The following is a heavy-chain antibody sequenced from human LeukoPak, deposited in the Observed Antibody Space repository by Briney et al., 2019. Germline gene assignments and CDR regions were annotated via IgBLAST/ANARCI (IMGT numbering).Heavy chain of an antibody. CDR3: ARDARTFGAESTFDY. Sequence: PSETLSLTCTVSGGSISSSSYYWGWIRQPPGKGLEWIGSIYYSGSTYYNPSLKSRVTISVDTSKNQFSLKLSSVTAADTAVYYCARDARTFGAESTFDYWGQGTLVTVSS. J-gene: IGHJ4*02. CDR2: IYYSGST. D-gene: IGHD3-16*01. V-gene: IGHV4-39*07. CDR1: GGSISSSSYY.